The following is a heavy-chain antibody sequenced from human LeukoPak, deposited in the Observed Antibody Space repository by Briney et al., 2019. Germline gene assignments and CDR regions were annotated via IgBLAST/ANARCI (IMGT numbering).Heavy chain of an antibody. V-gene: IGHV4-4*02. J-gene: IGHJ5*02. CDR1: GGSITSGNW. Sequence: SGTLSLTCAASGGSITSGNWWSWVRQSPGKGLQWIGEVYRSGSTNFNPSLKSRVTISVDTSKNQFSLKLSSVTAADTAVYYCARRFRGYSYGGLWFDPWGQGTLVTVSS. D-gene: IGHD5-18*01. CDR2: VYRSGST. CDR3: ARRFRGYSYGGLWFDP.